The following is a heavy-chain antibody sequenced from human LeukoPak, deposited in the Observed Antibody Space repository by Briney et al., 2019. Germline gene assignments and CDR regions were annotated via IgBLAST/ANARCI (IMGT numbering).Heavy chain of an antibody. CDR1: GYTFTGYY. CDR2: INPSGGST. J-gene: IGHJ4*02. V-gene: IGHV1-46*01. D-gene: IGHD6-19*01. CDR3: ARDASTGYSSGWSFDY. Sequence: ASVKVSCKASGYTFTGYYMHWVRQAPGQGLEWMGIINPSGGSTSYAQKFQGRVTMTRDTSTSTVYMELSSLRSEDTAVYYCARDASTGYSSGWSFDYWGQGTLVTVSS.